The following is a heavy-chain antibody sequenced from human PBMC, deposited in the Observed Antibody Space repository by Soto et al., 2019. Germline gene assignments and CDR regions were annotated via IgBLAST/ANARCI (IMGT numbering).Heavy chain of an antibody. V-gene: IGHV4-59*01. CDR2: IYYSGRT. CDR1: GGSLSNYY. J-gene: IGHJ4*01. CDR3: ARSDHGGNAFYAN. Sequence: QVQLQESGPGLVKPSETLSLTCTVSGGSLSNYYWSWIRQPPGQGLEWIGYIYYSGRTNYNPSLKSRLTMSVDTSKYLVSLKLNSVTASDTVVYYCARSDHGGNAFYANWGHGTLVSVSS. D-gene: IGHD4-17*01.